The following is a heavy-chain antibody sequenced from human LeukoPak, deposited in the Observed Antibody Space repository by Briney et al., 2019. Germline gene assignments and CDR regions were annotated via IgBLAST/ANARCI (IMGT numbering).Heavy chain of an antibody. Sequence: PGASVKVSCKASGYTFTSYDINWVRQATGQGLEWMGWMNPNSGNTGYAQKFQGRVTMTRDTSTRTAYMELSSLTSEDSAVYYCAREPLRTGHIDYWGQGTLVTVSS. CDR1: GYTFTSYD. CDR3: AREPLRTGHIDY. CDR2: MNPNSGNT. V-gene: IGHV1-8*01. J-gene: IGHJ4*02. D-gene: IGHD2-8*02.